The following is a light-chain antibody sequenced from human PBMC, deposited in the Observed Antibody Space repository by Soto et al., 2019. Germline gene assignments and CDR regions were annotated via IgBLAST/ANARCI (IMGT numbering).Light chain of an antibody. Sequence: EIVLTQSPGTLSLSPGERAILSCRASQSVSFSYLAWYQQKPGQAPRVLIFRASTRATGTPDRFSGSGSGTYFALTISSLEPEDFAVYYCQQYGSSPWTFGQGTKVEI. CDR2: RAS. V-gene: IGKV3-20*01. CDR3: QQYGSSPWT. CDR1: QSVSFSY. J-gene: IGKJ1*01.